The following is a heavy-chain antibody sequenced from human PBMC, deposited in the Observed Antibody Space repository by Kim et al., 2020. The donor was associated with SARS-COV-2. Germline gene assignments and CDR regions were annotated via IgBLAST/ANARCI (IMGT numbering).Heavy chain of an antibody. CDR2: IYYSGST. D-gene: IGHD3-3*01. CDR3: ARLEAYSFDAVTIDR. Sequence: SETLSLTCTVSGGSISSSSYYWGWIRQPPGKGLEWIGSIYYSGSTYYNPSLKSRGTISVDTSKNQFSLKLSSVTAADTAVYYCARLEAYSFDAVTIDRWGQGTRVIVSS. CDR1: GGSISSSSYY. V-gene: IGHV4-39*01. J-gene: IGHJ5*02.